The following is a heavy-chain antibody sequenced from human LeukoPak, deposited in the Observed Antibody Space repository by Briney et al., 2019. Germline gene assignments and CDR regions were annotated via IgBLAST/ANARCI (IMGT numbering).Heavy chain of an antibody. CDR2: ISSGSTYR. CDR3: AKAPAYGDYLDY. D-gene: IGHD4-17*01. J-gene: IGHJ4*02. Sequence: GGSLRLSCAASGFTFSSYSMNWVRQAPGKGLEWVSSISSGSTYRYYADSVKGRFTISRDNAKNSLYLQMNSLRAEDTAVYYCAKAPAYGDYLDYWGQGTLVTVSS. CDR1: GFTFSSYS. V-gene: IGHV3-21*04.